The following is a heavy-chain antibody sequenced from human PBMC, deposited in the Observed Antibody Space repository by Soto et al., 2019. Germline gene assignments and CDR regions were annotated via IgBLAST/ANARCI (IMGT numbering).Heavy chain of an antibody. D-gene: IGHD1-20*01. CDR3: ASESNWRGAGY. V-gene: IGHV1-8*01. CDR2: MNANSGNT. Sequence: QVQLVQSGAEVKKPGASVKVSCKASGYTFTSYDINWVRQATGQGLEWMGWMNANSGNTGYVQKLQGRVTMTRNTSRSTAYIELSSLRSEDAAVYYCASESNWRGAGYWGQGTLVTVSS. CDR1: GYTFTSYD. J-gene: IGHJ4*02.